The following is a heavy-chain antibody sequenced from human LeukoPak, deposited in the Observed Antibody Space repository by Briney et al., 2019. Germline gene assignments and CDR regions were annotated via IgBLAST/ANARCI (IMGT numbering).Heavy chain of an antibody. D-gene: IGHD6-13*01. Sequence: SETLSLTCSVSGGSISDYNWSWIRQPPGKGLEWIGYMYYSGSTNFNPSLKSRVTISVDTPKNQLSLKLSSVTAADTAIYYCARNGGSSWYRWFDPWGQGTLVTVSS. CDR3: ARNGGSSWYRWFDP. CDR2: MYYSGST. V-gene: IGHV4-59*01. CDR1: GGSISDYN. J-gene: IGHJ5*02.